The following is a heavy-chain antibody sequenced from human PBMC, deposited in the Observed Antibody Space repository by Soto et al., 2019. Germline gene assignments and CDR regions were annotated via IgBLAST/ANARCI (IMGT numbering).Heavy chain of an antibody. CDR2: IYVTGAV. J-gene: IGHJ5*02. D-gene: IGHD2-21*01. V-gene: IGHV4-31*03. Sequence: PSEPLSLTCSVSGAALDGGNYYWSWIRQVPGKGLEWIGHIYVTGAVDYNPSLRDRITISQDTSERQFSLNLRLVTAADTAVYYCARLRIATNNYKWFDPWGQGTLVTVSS. CDR3: ARLRIATNNYKWFDP. CDR1: GAALDGGNYY.